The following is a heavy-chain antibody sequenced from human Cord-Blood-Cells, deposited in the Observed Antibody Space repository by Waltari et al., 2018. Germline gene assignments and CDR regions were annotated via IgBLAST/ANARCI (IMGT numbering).Heavy chain of an antibody. CDR2: ISGDGGST. Sequence: EVQLVESGGGVVQPGGSLRLSCVASGFTFDDYAMHWVRQAPGKGLEWVSLISGDGGSTYYADSVKGRFTISRDNSKNSLYLQMNSLRTEDTALYYCAKDGRSGATFDYWGQGTLVTVSS. D-gene: IGHD7-27*01. CDR1: GFTFDDYA. J-gene: IGHJ4*02. CDR3: AKDGRSGATFDY. V-gene: IGHV3-43*02.